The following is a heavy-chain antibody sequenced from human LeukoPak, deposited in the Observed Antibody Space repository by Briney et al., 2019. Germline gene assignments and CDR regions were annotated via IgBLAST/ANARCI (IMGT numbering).Heavy chain of an antibody. J-gene: IGHJ4*02. CDR3: ARAAGITMVRRHFDY. CDR1: GYSISSGYY. V-gene: IGHV4-38-2*01. D-gene: IGHD3-10*01. Sequence: SETLSLTCAVSGYSISSGYYWGWIRQPPGKGLEWIGSIYHSGSTYYNPSLKSRVTISVDTSKNQFSQKLSSVTAADTAVYYCARAAGITMVRRHFDYWGQGTLVTVSS. CDR2: IYHSGST.